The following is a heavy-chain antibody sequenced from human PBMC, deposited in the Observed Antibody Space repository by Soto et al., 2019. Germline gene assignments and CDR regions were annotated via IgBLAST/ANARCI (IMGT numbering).Heavy chain of an antibody. V-gene: IGHV4-39*01. CDR2: IYYSGST. D-gene: IGHD2-15*01. CDR3: ARHPIKYCSGGSCVYWSFDL. J-gene: IGHJ2*01. CDR1: GGSISSSSYY. Sequence: QLQLQESGPGLVKPSETLSLTCTVSGGSISSSSYYWGLIRQPPGKGLEWIGSIYYSGSTYYNPSLKSRVTISVHTSKNQFSMKLSSVTAADTAVYYCARHPIKYCSGGSCVYWSFDLWGRGTLVTVSS.